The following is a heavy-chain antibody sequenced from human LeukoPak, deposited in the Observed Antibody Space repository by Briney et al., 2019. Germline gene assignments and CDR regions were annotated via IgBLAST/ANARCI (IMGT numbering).Heavy chain of an antibody. CDR3: ARGRHSSSWYYYYYYMDV. J-gene: IGHJ6*03. CDR1: GYTFTGYY. CDR2: INPNSGGT. D-gene: IGHD6-13*01. V-gene: IGHV1-2*02. Sequence: ASVKVSCKASGYTFTGYYMHWVRQAPGQGLEWMGWINPNSGGTNYAQKLQGRVTMTTDTSTSTAYMELRSLRSDDTAVYYCARGRHSSSWYYYYYYMDVWGKGTTVTVSS.